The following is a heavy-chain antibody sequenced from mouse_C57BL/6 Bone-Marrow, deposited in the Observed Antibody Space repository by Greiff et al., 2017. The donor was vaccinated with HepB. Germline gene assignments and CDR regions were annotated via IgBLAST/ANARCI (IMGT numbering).Heavy chain of an antibody. Sequence: VHVKQSGAELVRPGASVKLSCTASGFKIKDDYMHWVKQRPEQGLEWIGWIDPENGDTEYASKFQGKATITADTSSNTAYLQLSSLTSEDTAVYYCTPIYYDYDSYVWGTGTTVTVSS. J-gene: IGHJ1*03. D-gene: IGHD2-4*01. CDR3: TPIYYDYDSYV. CDR2: IDPENGDT. V-gene: IGHV14-4*01. CDR1: GFKIKDDY.